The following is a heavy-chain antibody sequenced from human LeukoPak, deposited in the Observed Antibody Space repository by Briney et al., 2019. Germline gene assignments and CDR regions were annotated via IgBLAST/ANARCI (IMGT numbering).Heavy chain of an antibody. CDR2: ISRSSTST. J-gene: IGHJ4*02. V-gene: IGHV3-48*02. D-gene: IGHD3-16*01. CDR3: ARDYDYYFDY. CDR1: GFTFSSYS. Sequence: GGSLRLSCAASGFTFSSYSMNWVRQAPGKGLEWVSYISRSSTSTYYADSVKGRFTISRDNAKNSLYLQMNSLRDEDTAVYYCARDYDYYFDYWGQGTLVTVSS.